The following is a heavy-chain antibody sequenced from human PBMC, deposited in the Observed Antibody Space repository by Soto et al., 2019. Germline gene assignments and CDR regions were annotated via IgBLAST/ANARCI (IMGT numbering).Heavy chain of an antibody. Sequence: EVQLVESGGGLVQPGGSLRLSCAASGFTFSSYEMNWVRQAPGKGLEWGSDISSSGSTIYYADSVQGRFTISRENAKNPLYLPMNSLRAEDTAVYYCARDPKYGRSWYVYHAIDYWGRGTLVTVSS. CDR1: GFTFSSYE. D-gene: IGHD6-13*01. J-gene: IGHJ4*02. CDR3: ARDPKYGRSWYVYHAIDY. V-gene: IGHV3-48*03. CDR2: ISSSGSTI.